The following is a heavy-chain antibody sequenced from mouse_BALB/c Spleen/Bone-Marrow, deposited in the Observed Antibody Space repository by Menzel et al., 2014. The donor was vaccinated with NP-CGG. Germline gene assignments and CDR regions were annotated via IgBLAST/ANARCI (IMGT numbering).Heavy chain of an antibody. Sequence: VQLQQSGAELVRPGTSVKVSCKASGYAFTNYLIEWVRQRPGQGLEWIGVINPGSGGTNYNEKFKGKATLTADNSSNTAYMHLSSLTSDDSAVYFCARGGHGSYWGQGTTLTVPS. CDR1: GYAFTNYL. D-gene: IGHD2-2*01. J-gene: IGHJ2*01. V-gene: IGHV1-54*03. CDR2: INPGSGGT. CDR3: ARGGHGSY.